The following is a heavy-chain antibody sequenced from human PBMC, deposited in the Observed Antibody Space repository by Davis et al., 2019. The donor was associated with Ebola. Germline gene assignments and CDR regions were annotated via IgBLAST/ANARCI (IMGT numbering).Heavy chain of an antibody. V-gene: IGHV4-59*01. CDR1: GGSISSYY. Sequence: GSLRLSCNVSGGSISSYYWSWIRQPPGKGLEWIGYIYYSGSTNYNPSLKSRVTISVDTSKNQFSLKLSSVTAADTAVYYCARLAAADEGLDYWGQGTLVTVSS. CDR3: ARLAAADEGLDY. J-gene: IGHJ4*02. CDR2: IYYSGST. D-gene: IGHD6-13*01.